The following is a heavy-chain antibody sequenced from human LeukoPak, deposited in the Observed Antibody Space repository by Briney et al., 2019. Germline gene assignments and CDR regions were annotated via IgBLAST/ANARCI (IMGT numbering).Heavy chain of an antibody. CDR3: ARPGGYCNSTTCYTFQFFDY. J-gene: IGHJ4*02. CDR1: GYKFTNYW. CDR2: IYLGDSDT. Sequence: GESLKISCKGSGYKFTNYWIGWVRQMPGKGLEWMGIIYLGDSDTVYSPSFQGRVTISADKSINTAYLQWSDLKASDTAMYYCARPGGYCNSTTCYTFQFFDYWGQGTLVTVSS. D-gene: IGHD2-2*02. V-gene: IGHV5-51*01.